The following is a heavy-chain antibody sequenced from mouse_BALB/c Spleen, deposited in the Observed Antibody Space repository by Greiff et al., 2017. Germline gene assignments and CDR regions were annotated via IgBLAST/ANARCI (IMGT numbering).Heavy chain of an antibody. D-gene: IGHD1-1*01. V-gene: IGHV14-3*02. J-gene: IGHJ3*01. CDR1: GFNIKDTY. Sequence: EVKLMESGAELVKPGASVKLSCTASGFNIKDTYMHWVKQRPEQGLEWIGRIDPANGNTKYDPKFQGKATITADTSSNTAYLQLSSLTSEDTAVYYCAITTVVSPAWFAYWGQGTLVTVSA. CDR3: AITTVVSPAWFAY. CDR2: IDPANGNT.